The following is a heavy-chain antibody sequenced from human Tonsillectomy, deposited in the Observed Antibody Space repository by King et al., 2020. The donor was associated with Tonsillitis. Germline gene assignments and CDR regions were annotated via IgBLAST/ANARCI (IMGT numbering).Heavy chain of an antibody. J-gene: IGHJ6*02. V-gene: IGHV3-23*04. CDR3: SKCPYDFWSGGLYYAMDV. D-gene: IGHD3-3*01. CDR1: GFTFSTYA. Sequence: VQLVESGGGLVQPGGSLRLSCAASGFTFSTYAMTWVRQAPGKGLEWVSVMSGAGARTYHADSVKGRFTISRDNSKNTLYLQMNSLRAEDTDVYYCSKCPYDFWSGGLYYAMDVWGQGTTVTVSS. CDR2: MSGAGART.